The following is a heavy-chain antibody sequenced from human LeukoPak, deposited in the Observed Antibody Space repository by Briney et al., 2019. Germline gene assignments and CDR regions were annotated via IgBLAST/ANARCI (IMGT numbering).Heavy chain of an antibody. CDR2: IYSGGST. V-gene: IGHV3-53*01. CDR3: AGARRRVGYCSSTSCLGLYYFDY. CDR1: GFTVGSNY. D-gene: IGHD2-2*01. Sequence: GGSLRLSCAASGFTVGSNYMSWVRQAPGKGLEWVSVIYSGGSTYYADSVKGRFTISRDNSKNTLYLQMNSLRAEDTAVYYCAGARRRVGYCSSTSCLGLYYFDYWGQGTLVTVSS. J-gene: IGHJ4*02.